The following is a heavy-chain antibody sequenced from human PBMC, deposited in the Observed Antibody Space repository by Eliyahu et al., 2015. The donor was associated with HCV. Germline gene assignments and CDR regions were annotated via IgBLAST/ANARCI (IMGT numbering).Heavy chain of an antibody. J-gene: IGHJ4*02. Sequence: EVQLVETGGGLIQPGGSLRLSCAASGFTVSSNYMSWVRPAPGKGVGWVSVIYSGGSTYYADSVKGRFTISRDNSKNTLYLQMNSLRAEDTAVYYCARGTTVMPDYWGQGTLVTVSS. CDR2: IYSGGST. D-gene: IGHD4-17*01. V-gene: IGHV3-53*02. CDR1: GFTVSSNY. CDR3: ARGTTVMPDY.